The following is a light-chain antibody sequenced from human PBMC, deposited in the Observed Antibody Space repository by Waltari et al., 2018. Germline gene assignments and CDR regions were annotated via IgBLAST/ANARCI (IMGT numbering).Light chain of an antibody. Sequence: QLVLTQSPSASASLGASVKLTCTLSSGPSRNIIAWLQQPPGKGPRYLMQVNSDGSHRKGDEIPDRFSGSSSGAERYLTISSLQSEDEADYYCETGGHGTWVFGGGTKLTVL. CDR1: SGPSRNI. J-gene: IGLJ3*02. V-gene: IGLV4-69*01. CDR2: VNSDGSH. CDR3: ETGGHGTWV.